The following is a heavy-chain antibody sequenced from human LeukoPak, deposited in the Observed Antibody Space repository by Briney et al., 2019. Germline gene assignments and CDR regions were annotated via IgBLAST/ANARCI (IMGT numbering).Heavy chain of an antibody. CDR3: ARGGRSYYDSSGYYPFDY. Sequence: SETLSLTCTVSGGSISSYYWSWIRQPPGKGLEWIGYIYYSGSTNYNPSLKSRVTISVDTSKNQVSLKLSSVTAADTAVYYCARGGRSYYDSSGYYPFDYWGQGTLVTVSS. J-gene: IGHJ4*02. D-gene: IGHD3-22*01. CDR2: IYYSGST. V-gene: IGHV4-59*01. CDR1: GGSISSYY.